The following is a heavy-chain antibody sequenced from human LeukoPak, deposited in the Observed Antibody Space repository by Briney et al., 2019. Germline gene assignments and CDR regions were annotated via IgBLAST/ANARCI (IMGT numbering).Heavy chain of an antibody. Sequence: SETLSLTCTVSGGSISSSSYYWGWIRQPPGKGLEWIGSIYYSGSTYYNPSLKSRVTISVDTSKNQFSLKLSSVTAADTAVYYCARQGVDSVSYWGQETLVTVSS. CDR2: IYYSGST. V-gene: IGHV4-39*01. CDR1: GGSISSSSYY. J-gene: IGHJ4*02. D-gene: IGHD5/OR15-5a*01. CDR3: ARQGVDSVSY.